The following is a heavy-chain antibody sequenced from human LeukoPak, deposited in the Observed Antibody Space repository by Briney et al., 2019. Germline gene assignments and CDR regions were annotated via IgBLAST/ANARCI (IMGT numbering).Heavy chain of an antibody. CDR2: ISHDGNNE. V-gene: IGHV3-30*03. CDR3: ARSPENYFDY. Sequence: GRSLRLSCAASGFTFNNYGLHWVRQAPGKGLEWVTLISHDGNNEYYADSVKGRFTISRDNSKNTLYLQMNSLRAEDTAVYYCARSPENYFDYWGQGTLVTVSS. J-gene: IGHJ4*02. CDR1: GFTFNNYG.